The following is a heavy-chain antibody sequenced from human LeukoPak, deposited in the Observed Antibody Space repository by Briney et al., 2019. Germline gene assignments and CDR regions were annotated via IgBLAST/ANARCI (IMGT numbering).Heavy chain of an antibody. CDR1: GFTFSSYW. Sequence: GGSLRLSCAASGFTFSSYWMSWVRQAPGKGLEWVANIKQDGSEKYYVDSVKGRFTISRDNVKNSLYLQMNSLRAEDTAVYYCARDRGLHCSGGSCYSATSWFDPWGQGTLVTVSS. CDR2: IKQDGSEK. D-gene: IGHD2-15*01. CDR3: ARDRGLHCSGGSCYSATSWFDP. J-gene: IGHJ5*02. V-gene: IGHV3-7*01.